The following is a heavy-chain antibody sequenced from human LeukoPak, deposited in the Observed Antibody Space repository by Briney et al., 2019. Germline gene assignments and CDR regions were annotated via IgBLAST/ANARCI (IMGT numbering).Heavy chain of an antibody. CDR2: INPNSGGT. J-gene: IGHJ4*02. V-gene: IGHV1-2*02. Sequence: ASVKVSCKAPGYTFTGYYMHWVRQAPGQGLEWMGWINPNSGGTNYAQKFQGRVTMTRDTSISTAYMELSRLRSDDTAVYYCARGFEEWYYYDSSGMGYFDYWGQGTLVTVSS. CDR1: GYTFTGYY. D-gene: IGHD3-22*01. CDR3: ARGFEEWYYYDSSGMGYFDY.